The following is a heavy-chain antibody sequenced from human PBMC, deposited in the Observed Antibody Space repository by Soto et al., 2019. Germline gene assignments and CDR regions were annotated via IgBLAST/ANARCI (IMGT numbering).Heavy chain of an antibody. J-gene: IGHJ5*02. CDR3: ARMSATGTRWFDP. Sequence: TSETLSLTCTVSGGSFSSGAYHWSWVRQHPGQGLEWIASISYRGITYSNPSLKSRLSMSVDTSKNQFSLNLTSVTAADTAVYHCARMSATGTRWFDPWGQGTLVTVSS. V-gene: IGHV4-31*03. CDR1: GGSFSSGAYH. D-gene: IGHD6-13*01. CDR2: ISYRGIT.